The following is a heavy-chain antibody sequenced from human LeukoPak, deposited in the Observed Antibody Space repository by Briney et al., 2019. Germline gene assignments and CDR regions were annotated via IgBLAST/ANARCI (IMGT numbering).Heavy chain of an antibody. J-gene: IGHJ6*02. CDR2: IYYSGST. CDR1: GGSISSGDYY. D-gene: IGHD2-21*02. CDR3: ARAGVVVTGSMDV. V-gene: IGHV4-30-4*01. Sequence: SETLSLTCTVSGGSISSGDYYWSWIRQPPGKGLEWIGYIYYSGSTYYNPSLKSRVTISVDTSKNQFPLKLSSVTAADTAVYYCARAGVVVTGSMDVWGQGTTVTVSS.